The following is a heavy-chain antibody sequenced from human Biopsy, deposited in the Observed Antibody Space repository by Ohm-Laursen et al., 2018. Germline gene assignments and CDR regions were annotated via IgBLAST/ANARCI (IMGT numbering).Heavy chain of an antibody. CDR2: ISPKSGDT. CDR3: ALQSVAQMKNFDY. V-gene: IGHV1-2*02. D-gene: IGHD6-19*01. CDR1: GFSFTGYY. Sequence: SVKVSCKASGFSFTGYYIHWVRPAPGQGLEWMGWISPKSGDTNYAHKFQGNITMTRDTSMSTAYMEMSRLRCDDTAVYYCALQSVAQMKNFDYWGQGTLVTVSS. J-gene: IGHJ4*02.